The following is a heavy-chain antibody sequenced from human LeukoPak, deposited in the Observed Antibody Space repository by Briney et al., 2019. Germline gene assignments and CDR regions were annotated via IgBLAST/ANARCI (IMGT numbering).Heavy chain of an antibody. V-gene: IGHV3-9*01. CDR2: ISWNSGSI. CDR3: ARDRPGGTGY. Sequence: GGSLRLSCAASGFTFDDYAMHWVRQAPGKGLEWVSGISWNSGSIGYADSVKGRFTISRDNAKNSLYLQMNSLRAEDTAVYYCARDRPGGTGYWGQGTLVTVSS. D-gene: IGHD1-14*01. CDR1: GFTFDDYA. J-gene: IGHJ4*02.